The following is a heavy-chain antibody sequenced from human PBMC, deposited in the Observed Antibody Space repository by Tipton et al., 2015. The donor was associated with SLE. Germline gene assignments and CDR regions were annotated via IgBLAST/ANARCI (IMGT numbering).Heavy chain of an antibody. CDR1: GYSFTTYW. J-gene: IGHJ4*02. V-gene: IGHV5-51*01. Sequence: QLVQSGAEVKKPGESLKISCKGSGYSFTTYWIGWVRQMPGKGLEWVGIIYPGDSDTRYSPSFQGQVTISADKSITTAYLQWSSLKASDTAMYYWARQLDLTGDIDYWGQGTLFAVSS. D-gene: IGHD7-27*01. CDR3: ARQLDLTGDIDY. CDR2: IYPGDSDT.